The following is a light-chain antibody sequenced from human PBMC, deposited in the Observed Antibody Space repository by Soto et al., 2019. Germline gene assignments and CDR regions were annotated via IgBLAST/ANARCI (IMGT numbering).Light chain of an antibody. CDR2: DNN. Sequence: QSVLTQPPSASGTPGQRVTISCSGGTSNIGSNTVNWYQQLPGTAPKLLIYDNNNRPSGVPDRFSGSKSGTSASLAITGLQAEDEADYFCLSHDNSVTASWVFGGGTKVTVL. V-gene: IGLV1-44*01. J-gene: IGLJ3*02. CDR1: TSNIGSNT. CDR3: LSHDNSVTASWV.